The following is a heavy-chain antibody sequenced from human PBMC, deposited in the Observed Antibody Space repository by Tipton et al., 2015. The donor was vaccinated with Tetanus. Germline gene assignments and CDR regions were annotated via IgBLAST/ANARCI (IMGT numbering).Heavy chain of an antibody. CDR2: TLYSDIN. V-gene: IGHV4-59*02. Sequence: TLSLTCTVSADSVKRYYWTWIRQPPGKGLEWIGHTLYSDINNYNSSLQSRVSISVDPAKSQFSLRLTSVTAADTAVYYCARANNDFPKKGPFDSWGQGSLVIVSS. J-gene: IGHJ4*02. CDR3: ARANNDFPKKGPFDS. CDR1: ADSVKRYY. D-gene: IGHD3-3*01.